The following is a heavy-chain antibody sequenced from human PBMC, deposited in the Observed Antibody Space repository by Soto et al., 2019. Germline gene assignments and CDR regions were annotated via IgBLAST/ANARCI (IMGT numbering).Heavy chain of an antibody. CDR1: GFTFSSYA. CDR2: ISGSGGST. CDR3: AKGSKRLGYCTNGVCYPRGYYYGMDV. J-gene: IGHJ6*02. Sequence: EVQLLESGGGLVQPGGSLRLSCAASGFTFSSYAMSWVRQAPGKGLEWVSAISGSGGSTYYADSVKGRFTISRDNSKNTLYLQMNSLRAEDTAVYYCAKGSKRLGYCTNGVCYPRGYYYGMDVWGQGTTVTVSS. V-gene: IGHV3-23*01. D-gene: IGHD2-8*01.